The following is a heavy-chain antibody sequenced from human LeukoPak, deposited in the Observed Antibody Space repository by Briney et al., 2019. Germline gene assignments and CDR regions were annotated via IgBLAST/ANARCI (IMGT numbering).Heavy chain of an antibody. V-gene: IGHV1-69*13. CDR2: IIPIFGTA. CDR3: ASGLPYSGSPDY. J-gene: IGHJ4*02. CDR1: GGTFSSYA. Sequence: ASVKVSCKASGGTFSSYAISWVRQAPGQGLEWMGGIIPIFGTANYAQKFQGRVTITADESTSTAYMELSSLRSEDTAVYYCASGLPYSGSPDYWGQGTLVTVSS. D-gene: IGHD1-26*01.